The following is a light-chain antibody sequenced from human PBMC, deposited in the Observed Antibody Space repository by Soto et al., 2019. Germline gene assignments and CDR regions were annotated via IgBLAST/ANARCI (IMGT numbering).Light chain of an antibody. J-gene: IGKJ4*01. CDR3: QQYDSYPLT. CDR1: QSMNNL. CDR2: DVS. Sequence: DVQMTQSPSTLSASVGDRVPITCRARQSMNNLLAWYPQHPGKASKFLIYDVSTLESGVPSRFSGSGSGTEFTLTISSLQPEDFATYYCQQYDSYPLTFGGGTKVDIK. V-gene: IGKV1-5*01.